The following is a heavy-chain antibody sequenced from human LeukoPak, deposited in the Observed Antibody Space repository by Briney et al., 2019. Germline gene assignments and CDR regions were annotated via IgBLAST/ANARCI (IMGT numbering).Heavy chain of an antibody. CDR3: ARQNHSSSWLRYHYYYGMDV. Sequence: SETLSLTCTVSGGSISSSSYYWGWIRQPPGKGLEWIGSIYYSGSTYYNPSLKGRVTISVDTSKNQFSLKLSSVTAADTAVYYCARQNHSSSWLRYHYYYGMDVWGQGTTVTVSS. V-gene: IGHV4-39*01. D-gene: IGHD6-13*01. J-gene: IGHJ6*02. CDR1: GGSISSSSYY. CDR2: IYYSGST.